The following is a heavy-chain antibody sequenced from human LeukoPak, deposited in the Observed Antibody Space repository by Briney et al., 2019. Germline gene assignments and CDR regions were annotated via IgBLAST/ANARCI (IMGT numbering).Heavy chain of an antibody. V-gene: IGHV3-7*03. J-gene: IGHJ4*02. Sequence: GGSLRLSCAVSGFTFSSYWMSWFRQAPGKGLEWVANINQDGSQKFSVDSVKGRFTISRDNAKNSLSLQMNSLRVEDTAVYYCARDWFDGDYDRFDYWGQGTLVTASS. CDR2: INQDGSQK. CDR3: ARDWFDGDYDRFDY. CDR1: GFTFSSYW. D-gene: IGHD4-17*01.